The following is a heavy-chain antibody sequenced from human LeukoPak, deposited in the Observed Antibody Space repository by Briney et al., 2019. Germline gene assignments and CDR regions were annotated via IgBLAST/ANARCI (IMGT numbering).Heavy chain of an antibody. V-gene: IGHV3-23*01. D-gene: IGHD3-10*01. Sequence: GGSLRLSCAASGFTFSNFAMSWVRQAPGKGLEWVSTLSGRGTTTNYADSVKGRFTISRDNSKNTLYLQMNSLRAEDTAVYYCAKDRAPDAFDIWGQGTMVTVSS. CDR3: AKDRAPDAFDI. CDR1: GFTFSNFA. CDR2: LSGRGTTT. J-gene: IGHJ3*02.